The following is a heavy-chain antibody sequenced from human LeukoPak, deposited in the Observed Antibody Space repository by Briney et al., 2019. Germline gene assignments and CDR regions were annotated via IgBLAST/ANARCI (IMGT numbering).Heavy chain of an antibody. CDR2: ISAYNGNT. D-gene: IGHD3-3*01. V-gene: IGHV1-18*01. J-gene: IGHJ6*03. CDR1: GYTFTSYG. CDR3: ARVGDFWSGYYTGRCMDV. Sequence: APVKVSCKASGYTFTSYGISWVRQAPGQGLEWMGWISAYNGNTNYAQKLQGRVTMTTDTSTSTAYMELRSLRSDDTAVYYCARVGDFWSGYYTGRCMDVWGKGTTVTVSS.